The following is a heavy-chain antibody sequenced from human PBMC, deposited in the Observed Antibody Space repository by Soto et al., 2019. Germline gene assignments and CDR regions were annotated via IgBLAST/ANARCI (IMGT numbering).Heavy chain of an antibody. J-gene: IGHJ5*02. CDR1: GYTFTNYA. V-gene: IGHV1-18*04. Sequence: ASVQVSRMASGYTFTNYAIICVRPAAGQGLEWMGWISAYNGNTNYAQKLQSRVTMTTDTSTSTAYMELRSLRSDDTAVYYCARDGYSSSWYKDWFDPWGQGTLVTVSA. CDR3: ARDGYSSSWYKDWFDP. CDR2: ISAYNGNT. D-gene: IGHD6-13*01.